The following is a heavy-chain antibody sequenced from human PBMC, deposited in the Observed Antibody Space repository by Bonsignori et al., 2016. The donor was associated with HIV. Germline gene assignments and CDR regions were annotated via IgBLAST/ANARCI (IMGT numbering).Heavy chain of an antibody. Sequence: EVQLEESGGGLVQPGGTLRLSCVASGFTFKTYGLAWVRQPPGKGLEWVSAISGGGATTYYADSVKGRFTVSRDNSKNTLYLQMNSLRAEDTATYYCAKVGESSSGWYV. V-gene: IGHV3-23*04. CDR3: AKVGESSSGWYV. CDR2: ISGGGATT. CDR1: GFTFKTYG. J-gene: IGHJ2*01. D-gene: IGHD6-6*01.